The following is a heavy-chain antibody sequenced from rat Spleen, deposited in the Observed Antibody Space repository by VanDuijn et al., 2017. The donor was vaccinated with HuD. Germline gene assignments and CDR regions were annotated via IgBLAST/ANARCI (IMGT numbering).Heavy chain of an antibody. V-gene: IGHV5-25*01. D-gene: IGHD1-9*01. CDR3: ARRHYGYTDYFDY. Sequence: EVQLVESGGGLVQPGRSLKLSCAASGFTFTGFPMAWVRQAPTKGLEWVASISTGGGNTYYRDSVKGRFTISRDNAKSTLSLQMDSLRSEDTATYYCARRHYGYTDYFDYWGQGVMVTVSS. J-gene: IGHJ2*01. CDR2: ISTGGGNT. CDR1: GFTFTGFP.